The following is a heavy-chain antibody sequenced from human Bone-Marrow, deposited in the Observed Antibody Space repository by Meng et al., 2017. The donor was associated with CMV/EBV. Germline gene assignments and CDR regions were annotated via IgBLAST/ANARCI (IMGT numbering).Heavy chain of an antibody. CDR1: GSFRRYA. CDR2: MMPIDETA. D-gene: IGHD5-18*01. J-gene: IGHJ4*02. CDR3: ARELPVDTAMVTGYFDY. V-gene: IGHV1-69*05. Sequence: GSFRRYASSGERQAPGQGREWMGRMMPIDETANYAEKFQGRVTITTDESTSTAYMELRSLRSEDTAVYYCARELPVDTAMVTGYFDYWGQGTLVTVSS.